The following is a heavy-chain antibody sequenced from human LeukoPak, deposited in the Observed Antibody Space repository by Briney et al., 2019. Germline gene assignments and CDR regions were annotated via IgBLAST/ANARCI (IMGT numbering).Heavy chain of an antibody. CDR1: GFTVSSNY. J-gene: IGHJ3*02. V-gene: IGHV3-53*01. D-gene: IGHD2-15*01. CDR2: IYSGGST. Sequence: GGSLRLSCAASGFTVSSNYMSRVRQAPGKGLEWVSVIYSGGSTYYADSVKGRFTISRDNSKNTLYLQMNSLRAEDTAVYYCARIGWCSGGSCYGDAFDIWGQGTMVTVSS. CDR3: ARIGWCSGGSCYGDAFDI.